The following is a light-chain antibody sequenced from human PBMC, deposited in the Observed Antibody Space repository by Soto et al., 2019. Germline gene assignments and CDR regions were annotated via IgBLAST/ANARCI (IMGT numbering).Light chain of an antibody. CDR2: EVN. CDR1: SSDVGGYNY. Sequence: QSALTQPPSASGSPGQSVTISCTGTSSDVGGYNYVSWYQQYPGKVPKLMVYEVNKRPSGVPDRFSCSKSGNTASLTVSGLQAEDEADYSCTSYAGGNNVFGTGTKVTVL. V-gene: IGLV2-8*01. J-gene: IGLJ1*01. CDR3: TSYAGGNNV.